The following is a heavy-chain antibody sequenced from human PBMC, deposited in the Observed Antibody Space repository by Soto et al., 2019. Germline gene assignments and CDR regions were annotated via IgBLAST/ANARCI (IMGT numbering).Heavy chain of an antibody. D-gene: IGHD3-3*01. CDR2: ISGYNGNT. V-gene: IGHV1-18*04. Sequence: QVQLVQSGPEVTRPGASVRVSCSTSGYKFNTVGISWVRQAPGKGLEWMGWISGYNGNTNYAPKFQDRITLTTDTSTSTAYMELRSLRADDTAVFYCARDHDFGSGYWPLGYWGQGTLVTVSS. J-gene: IGHJ4*02. CDR1: GYKFNTVG. CDR3: ARDHDFGSGYWPLGY.